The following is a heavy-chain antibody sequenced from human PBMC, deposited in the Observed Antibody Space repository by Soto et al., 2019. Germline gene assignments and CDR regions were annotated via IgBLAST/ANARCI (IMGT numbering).Heavy chain of an antibody. V-gene: IGHV3-23*01. CDR1: GFTFSSYT. CDR3: AKAWGIDY. Sequence: EVQLLESGGGLVEPGGSRRLSCAASGFTFSSYTMSWVRQAPGKGLEWVSTISGSGSSTYSADSVKGRFTSSRDNSENTLYLQMNSLRVEDTAVYYCAKAWGIDYWGQGTLDTVSS. J-gene: IGHJ4*02. D-gene: IGHD7-27*01. CDR2: ISGSGSST.